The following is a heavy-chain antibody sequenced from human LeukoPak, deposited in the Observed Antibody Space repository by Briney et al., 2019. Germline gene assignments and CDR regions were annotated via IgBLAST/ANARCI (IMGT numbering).Heavy chain of an antibody. CDR2: IYSTGGST. D-gene: IGHD1-26*01. CDR1: GFTFSSYS. V-gene: IGHV3-23*01. CDR3: AKGRSGSYYWFDT. Sequence: GGSLRLSCAASGFTFSSYSMNWVRQAPGKGLEWVSGIYSTGGSTYYADSVKGRFTISRDNPKNTLSLQMNSLRGEDTAVYYCAKGRSGSYYWFDTWGQGTLVTVSS. J-gene: IGHJ5*02.